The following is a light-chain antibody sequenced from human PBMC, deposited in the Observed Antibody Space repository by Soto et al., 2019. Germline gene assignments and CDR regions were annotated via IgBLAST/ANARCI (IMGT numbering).Light chain of an antibody. CDR2: GNN. V-gene: IGLV1-40*01. J-gene: IGLJ3*02. CDR3: QSYDISLSGLFWV. Sequence: QSALTQPPSVSGAPGQRVTISCTGSSSNIGAGYDVHWYQQLPGTAPKLLIYGNNNRPSGVPDRFSGSKSGTSASLAITGLQAEDEADYYCQSYDISLSGLFWVFGGGTKLTVL. CDR1: SSNIGAGYD.